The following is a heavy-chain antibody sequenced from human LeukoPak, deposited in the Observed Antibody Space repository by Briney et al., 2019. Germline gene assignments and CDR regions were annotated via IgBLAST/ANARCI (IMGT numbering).Heavy chain of an antibody. D-gene: IGHD2-15*01. CDR2: IIVGSGNT. CDR3: SAYCSVGSCYEYHY. Sequence: SVKVSCKASGFTFTSSAMQWVRQARGQRLEWIGWIIVGSGNTNYAQKFQERVTITRDMSTSTAYMELSSLRSEDTAVYYCSAYCSVGSCYEYHYWGQGTLVTVSS. CDR1: GFTFTSSA. V-gene: IGHV1-58*02. J-gene: IGHJ4*02.